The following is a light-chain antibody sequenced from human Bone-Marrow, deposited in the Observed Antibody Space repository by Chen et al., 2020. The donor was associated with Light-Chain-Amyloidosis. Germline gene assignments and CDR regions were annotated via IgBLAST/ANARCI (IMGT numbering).Light chain of an antibody. CDR1: QTISSNY. J-gene: IGKJ4*01. Sequence: EIVLTQSPGTLSLSPGEGANLSCRASQTISSNYLTWYQQRFGQAPRLLIYGSSSRATGIPDRFTGSGSGTDFTLTINRLEPEDFAMYYCLQYGTSPLTVGGGTKVEIK. CDR3: LQYGTSPLT. CDR2: GSS. V-gene: IGKV3-20*01.